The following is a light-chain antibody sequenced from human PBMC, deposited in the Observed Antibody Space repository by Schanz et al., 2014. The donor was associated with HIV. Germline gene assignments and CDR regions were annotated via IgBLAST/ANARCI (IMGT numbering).Light chain of an antibody. V-gene: IGLV2-14*03. Sequence: QSALTQPASVSGSPGQSITISCTGTSSDVGGYKYVSWYQQHPGKAPKLMIYGVSNRPSGVPDRFSGSESGTSASLAISGLQSEDEADYYCAGWDDSLNVWVFGGGTKLTVL. CDR2: GVS. CDR1: SSDVGGYKY. J-gene: IGLJ3*02. CDR3: AGWDDSLNVWV.